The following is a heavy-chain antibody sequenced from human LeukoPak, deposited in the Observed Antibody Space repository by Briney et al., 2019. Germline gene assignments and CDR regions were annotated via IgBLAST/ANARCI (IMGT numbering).Heavy chain of an antibody. CDR3: ARQTCRGATCYRVDQYYYMDV. CDR1: GGSINSYY. D-gene: IGHD2-15*01. J-gene: IGHJ6*03. V-gene: IGHV4-59*08. Sequence: SETLSLTCTVSGGSINSYYWSWVRQPPGKGLEWIGFIYYSGSANYNPSLKSRVTISVDTSKNQFSLKLSSVTAADTGVYYCARQTCRGATCYRVDQYYYMDVWGKGTTVTVSS. CDR2: IYYSGSA.